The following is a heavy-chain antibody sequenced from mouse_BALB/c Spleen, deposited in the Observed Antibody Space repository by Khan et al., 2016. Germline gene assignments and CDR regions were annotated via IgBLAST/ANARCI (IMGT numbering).Heavy chain of an antibody. CDR3: ASGTSALYYSLDY. CDR2: ISTYYGDA. Sequence: QIQLQQSGAELVRPGVSVKISCKGSGYTFTDYALHWVKQSHAKSLEWIGIISTYYGDATYNQKFKDKATMTVDKSSGTTYMELAILTSEDSALYFCASGTSALYYSLDYFGHGTSVTVSS. D-gene: IGHD1-1*02. CDR1: GYTFTDYA. V-gene: IGHV1S137*01. J-gene: IGHJ4*01.